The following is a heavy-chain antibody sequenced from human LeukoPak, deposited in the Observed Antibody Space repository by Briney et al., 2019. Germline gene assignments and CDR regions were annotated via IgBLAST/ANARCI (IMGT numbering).Heavy chain of an antibody. D-gene: IGHD6-13*01. J-gene: IGHJ5*02. CDR1: GGSISNYY. V-gene: IGHV4-59*01. Sequence: PSEALSLTCTVSGGSISNYYWSWIRQPPGKGLEWIGYIYYSGSANYNPSLKSRVTLSVGTSKNQFSLKLSSVTAADTAVYYCARGSIAAAEGSHWFDPWGQGTLVTVSS. CDR3: ARGSIAAAEGSHWFDP. CDR2: IYYSGSA.